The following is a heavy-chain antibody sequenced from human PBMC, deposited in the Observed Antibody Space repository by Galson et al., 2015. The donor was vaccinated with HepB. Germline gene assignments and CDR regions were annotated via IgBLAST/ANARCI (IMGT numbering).Heavy chain of an antibody. D-gene: IGHD3-22*01. CDR2: VYYSGST. Sequence: SETLSLTCTVSGGSVSSGNYYWSWIRQPPGKGLEWIGNVYYSGSTNYNPSLKTRVTISVDTSKNQFSLNLYSVTAADTAVYYCARAGAEWLILTPLNYVTWGQGTLVTVSS. CDR1: GGSVSSGNYY. J-gene: IGHJ5*02. CDR3: ARAGAEWLILTPLNYVT. V-gene: IGHV4-61*01.